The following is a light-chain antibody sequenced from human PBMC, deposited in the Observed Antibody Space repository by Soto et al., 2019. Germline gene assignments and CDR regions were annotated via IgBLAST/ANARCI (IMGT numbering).Light chain of an antibody. CDR2: GGS. V-gene: IGKV3-20*01. CDR1: QSVSSSY. Sequence: EIVLTQSPGTLSLSPGERATLSCRASQSVSSSYLAWYQQKPGQAPRLLIYGGSSRATGIPDRWSGSGSGTDFPLTISRLEPEDFAVYYCQQYGSSPLFTFGPGTKVDIK. J-gene: IGKJ3*01. CDR3: QQYGSSPLFT.